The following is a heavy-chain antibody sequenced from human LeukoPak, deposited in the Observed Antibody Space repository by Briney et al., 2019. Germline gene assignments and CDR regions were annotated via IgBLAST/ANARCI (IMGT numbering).Heavy chain of an antibody. CDR2: TSSGGTTM. D-gene: IGHD3-10*01. J-gene: IGHJ4*02. V-gene: IGHV3-48*03. Sequence: GGSLILSCAASGFTFSSYVVHWVRQAPGKGVEWISYTSSGGTTMYYADSVRGRFTISRDNAKNSQYLQMNSLRAEHTAGYYCASAGPGSGGFLFDYWGQGTLVTVSS. CDR1: GFTFSSYV. CDR3: ASAGPGSGGFLFDY.